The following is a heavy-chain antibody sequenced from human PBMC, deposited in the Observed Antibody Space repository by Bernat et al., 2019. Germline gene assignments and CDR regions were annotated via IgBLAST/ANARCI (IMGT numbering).Heavy chain of an antibody. CDR2: IWYDGSNK. J-gene: IGHJ4*02. Sequence: QVQLVESGGGVVQPGRSLRLSCAASGFTFSSYGMHWVRQAPGKGLEWVAVIWYDGSNKYYADSVKGRFTVSRDNAKNSLYLQMNSLRAEDTAIYYCARPLYGSGSFLDYWGQGTLVTVSS. V-gene: IGHV3-33*01. CDR1: GFTFSSYG. D-gene: IGHD3-10*01. CDR3: ARPLYGSGSFLDY.